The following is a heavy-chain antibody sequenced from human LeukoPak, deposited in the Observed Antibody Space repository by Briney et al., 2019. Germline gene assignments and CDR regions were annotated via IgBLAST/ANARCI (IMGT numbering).Heavy chain of an antibody. D-gene: IGHD1-26*01. CDR3: ARKRMGATGFDY. V-gene: IGHV1-8*01. Sequence: ASVKVSCKASGYTFTSYDINWVRQATGQGLEWMGWMNPNSGNTGYAQKFQGRVTMTRNTSISTAYMELSSLRSEDTAAYYCARKRMGATGFDYWGQGTLVTVSS. J-gene: IGHJ4*02. CDR1: GYTFTSYD. CDR2: MNPNSGNT.